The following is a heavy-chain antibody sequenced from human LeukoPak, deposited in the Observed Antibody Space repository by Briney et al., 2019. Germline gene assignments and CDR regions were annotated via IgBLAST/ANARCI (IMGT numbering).Heavy chain of an antibody. Sequence: SETLSLTCAVYGGSFSGYYWSWIRQPPGKGLEWIGEINHSGSTNYNPSLKSRVTISVDTSKNQFSLKLSSVTAADTAVYYCARDPTYGDYPYYFDYWGQGTLVTVSS. J-gene: IGHJ4*02. D-gene: IGHD4-17*01. CDR3: ARDPTYGDYPYYFDY. CDR1: GGSFSGYY. CDR2: INHSGST. V-gene: IGHV4-34*01.